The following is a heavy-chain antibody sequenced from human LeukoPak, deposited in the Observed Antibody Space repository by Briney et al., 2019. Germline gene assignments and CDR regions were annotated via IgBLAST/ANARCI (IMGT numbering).Heavy chain of an antibody. J-gene: IGHJ5*02. CDR2: IYYSGST. CDR3: ARGGYSYGSSTWFDP. Sequence: SETLSLTCTVSGGSISSGDYYWSWIRQPPRKGLEWIGYIYYSGSTYYNPSLKSRVTISVDTSKNQFSLKLSSVTAADTAVYYCARGGYSYGSSTWFDPWGQGTLVTVSS. V-gene: IGHV4-30-4*08. D-gene: IGHD5-18*01. CDR1: GGSISSGDYY.